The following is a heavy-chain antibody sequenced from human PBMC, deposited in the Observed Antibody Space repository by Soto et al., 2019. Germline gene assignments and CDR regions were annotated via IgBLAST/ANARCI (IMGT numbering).Heavy chain of an antibody. Sequence: PVESLRLCCAVSGFTFSSYSMNWVRQAPGKGLECVSSISSSSSYIYYGDSVKGRFTISRDNAQNSLYLQMNSLRAEDTALYYCASGYCSGTSCSHYYYYYMDVWGKGTTVTVSS. V-gene: IGHV3-21*01. CDR3: ASGYCSGTSCSHYYYYYMDV. D-gene: IGHD2-2*03. J-gene: IGHJ6*03. CDR1: GFTFSSYS. CDR2: ISSSSSYI.